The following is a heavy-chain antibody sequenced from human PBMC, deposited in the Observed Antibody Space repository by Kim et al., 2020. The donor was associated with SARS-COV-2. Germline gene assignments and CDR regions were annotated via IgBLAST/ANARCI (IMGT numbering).Heavy chain of an antibody. CDR2: SGIT. CDR3: ARPDMVDY. J-gene: IGHJ4*02. Sequence: SGITHYHPSLKSRVTISVATSKNQFSLKLSSVTAADTAVYYCARPDMVDYWGQGTLVTVSS. V-gene: IGHV4-34*01. D-gene: IGHD5-12*01.